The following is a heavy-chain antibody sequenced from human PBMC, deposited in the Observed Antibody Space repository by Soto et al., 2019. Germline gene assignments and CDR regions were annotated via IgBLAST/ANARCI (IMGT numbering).Heavy chain of an antibody. J-gene: IGHJ4*02. CDR2: ISGSGGST. D-gene: IGHD6-6*01. CDR1: GFTFSSYA. V-gene: IGHV3-23*01. CDR3: AKMFREYSSSPAGY. Sequence: PGGSLRLSCAASGFTFSSYAMSWVRQAPGKGLEWVSSISGSGGSTYYADSVKGRFTISRDNSKNTLYLQMNSLRAEDTAVYYCAKMFREYSSSPAGYWGQGTLVTVSS.